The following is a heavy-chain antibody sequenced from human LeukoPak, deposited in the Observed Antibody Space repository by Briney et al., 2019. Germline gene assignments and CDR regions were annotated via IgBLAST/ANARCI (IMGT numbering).Heavy chain of an antibody. J-gene: IGHJ5*02. Sequence: GGSLRLSCAASGFAFSSYWMSWVRQAPGKGLEWVANIKQDGSEKYYVDPVKGRFTISRDNAKNSLYLQMNSLRAEDTAVYYCARGTIVVVPAAINWFDPWGQGTLVTVSS. CDR1: GFAFSSYW. V-gene: IGHV3-7*01. D-gene: IGHD2-2*01. CDR3: ARGTIVVVPAAINWFDP. CDR2: IKQDGSEK.